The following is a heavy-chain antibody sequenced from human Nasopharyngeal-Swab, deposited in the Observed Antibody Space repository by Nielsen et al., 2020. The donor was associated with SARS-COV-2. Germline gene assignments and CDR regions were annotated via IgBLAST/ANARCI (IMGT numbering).Heavy chain of an antibody. CDR1: GFTFSSYG. J-gene: IGHJ4*02. CDR3: ARERYSSSWYFDY. Sequence: GESLKISCAASGFTFSSYGMHWVRQAPGKGLEWVAVIWYDGSNKYYADSVKGRFTISRDNSKNTLYLQMNSLRAEDTAVYYCARERYSSSWYFDYWGQGTLVTSPQ. CDR2: IWYDGSNK. D-gene: IGHD6-13*01. V-gene: IGHV3-33*01.